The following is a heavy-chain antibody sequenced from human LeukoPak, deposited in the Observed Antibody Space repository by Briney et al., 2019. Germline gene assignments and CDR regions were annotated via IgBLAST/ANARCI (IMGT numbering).Heavy chain of an antibody. Sequence: ASVKVSCKASGYTFTSYAMHWVRHAPGQGLEWMGWINAGNGYTQYSQKFQGRVTITRDTSASTAYMELSSLRSEDTAVYYCARDSGEYYFDYWGQGTLVTVSS. CDR1: GYTFTSYA. CDR2: INAGNGYT. V-gene: IGHV1-3*01. D-gene: IGHD2-15*01. J-gene: IGHJ4*02. CDR3: ARDSGEYYFDY.